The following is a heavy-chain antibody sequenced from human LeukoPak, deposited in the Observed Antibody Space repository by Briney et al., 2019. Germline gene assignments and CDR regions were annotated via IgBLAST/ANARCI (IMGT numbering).Heavy chain of an antibody. J-gene: IGHJ4*02. CDR1: GYTFTSYG. Sequence: GASVKVSCKASGYTFTSYGISWGRQAPGQGLEWMGWISAYNGNTNDAQKLQGRGTMTTDTSTSTAYMELRSLRSDDTAVYYCARVDGSHGDYRFDYWGQGTLVTVSS. V-gene: IGHV1-18*01. D-gene: IGHD4-17*01. CDR2: ISAYNGNT. CDR3: ARVDGSHGDYRFDY.